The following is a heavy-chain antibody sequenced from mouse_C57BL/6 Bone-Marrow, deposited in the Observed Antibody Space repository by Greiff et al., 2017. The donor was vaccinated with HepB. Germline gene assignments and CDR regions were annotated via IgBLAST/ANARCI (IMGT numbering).Heavy chain of an antibody. V-gene: IGHV5-6*01. CDR3: ARHDGDYD. CDR1: GFTFSSYG. Sequence: EVQVVESGGDLVKPGGSLKLSCAASGFTFSSYGMSWVRQTPDKRLEWVATISSGGSYTYYPDSVKGRFTISRDNAKNTLYLQMSSLKSEDTAMYYCARHDGDYDWGQGTLVTVSA. CDR2: ISSGGSYT. D-gene: IGHD2-4*01. J-gene: IGHJ3*01.